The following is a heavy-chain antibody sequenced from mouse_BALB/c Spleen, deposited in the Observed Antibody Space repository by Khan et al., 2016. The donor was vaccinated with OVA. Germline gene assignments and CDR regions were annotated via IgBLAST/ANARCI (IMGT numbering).Heavy chain of an antibody. CDR1: GYSITSDYA. V-gene: IGHV3-2*02. J-gene: IGHJ2*01. CDR3: ARIYGGDFDY. CDR2: ISYSGNT. D-gene: IGHD1-1*01. Sequence: EVQLQESGPGLVKPSQSLSLTCTVSGYSITSDYAWNWIRQFPGNKLEWMGYISYSGNTKYNPSVKSRIPITRETSKNQFFLQLNYVTTEDTATYYCARIYGGDFDYWGQGTTLTVSS.